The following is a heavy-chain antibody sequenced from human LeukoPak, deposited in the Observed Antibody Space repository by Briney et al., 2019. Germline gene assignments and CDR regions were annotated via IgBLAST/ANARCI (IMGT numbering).Heavy chain of an antibody. V-gene: IGHV3-23*01. D-gene: IGHD3-22*01. Sequence: PGGSLRLSCAASGFTFSNYAMNWVRQAPGKGLEWVSAISGSGGSTYYADSVKGRFTISRDNSKNTLYLQMNSLRAEDTAVYYCAKGIRGYYSSFDYWGQGTLVTVSS. J-gene: IGHJ4*02. CDR2: ISGSGGST. CDR3: AKGIRGYYSSFDY. CDR1: GFTFSNYA.